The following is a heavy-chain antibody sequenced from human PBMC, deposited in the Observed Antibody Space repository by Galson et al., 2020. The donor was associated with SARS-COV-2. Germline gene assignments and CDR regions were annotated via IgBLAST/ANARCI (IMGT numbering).Heavy chain of an antibody. J-gene: IGHJ4*02. Sequence: KLGESLKISCKGSGYTFTNNWIGWVRQMPGKGLEWMGIIYPDDSDTRYSPSFQGQVTISADRSINTAYLQWNSLKASDTAMYYCARHEDDYVWGSYHWGVDYWGQGTLVTVSS. D-gene: IGHD3-16*02. CDR1: GYTFTNNW. CDR3: ARHEDDYVWGSYHWGVDY. CDR2: IYPDDSDT. V-gene: IGHV5-51*01.